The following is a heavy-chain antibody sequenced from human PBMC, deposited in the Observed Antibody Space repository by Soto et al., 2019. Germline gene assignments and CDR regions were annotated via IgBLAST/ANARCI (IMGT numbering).Heavy chain of an antibody. CDR1: GFTLSSYG. D-gene: IGHD6-19*01. J-gene: IGHJ5*02. Sequence: QVQLVESGGGVVQPGRSLRLSCAASGFTLSSYGMHWVRQAPGKGLEWVAVIWYDGSNKYYADSVKGRFTISRDNSNNTLYLQMNSLRAEDTAVYYCARGALEQWLVRRNENWFDPWGQGTLVTVSS. CDR3: ARGALEQWLVRRNENWFDP. CDR2: IWYDGSNK. V-gene: IGHV3-33*01.